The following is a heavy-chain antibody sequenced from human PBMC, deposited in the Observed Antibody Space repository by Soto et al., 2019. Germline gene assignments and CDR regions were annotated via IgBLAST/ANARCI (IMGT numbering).Heavy chain of an antibody. CDR2: ISGSGGST. Sequence: GESLKISCAASGFTFSSYAMSWVRQAPGKGLEWVSAISGSGGSTYYADSVKGRFTISRDNSKNTLYLQMNSLRAEDTAVYYCANAGWFGELSYYFDYWGQGTLVTVSS. V-gene: IGHV3-23*01. D-gene: IGHD3-10*01. CDR1: GFTFSSYA. J-gene: IGHJ4*02. CDR3: ANAGWFGELSYYFDY.